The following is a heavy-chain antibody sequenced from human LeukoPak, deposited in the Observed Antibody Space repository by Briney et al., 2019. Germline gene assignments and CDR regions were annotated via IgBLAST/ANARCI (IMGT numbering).Heavy chain of an antibody. CDR2: IIPIFGTA. CDR1: GGTFSSYA. D-gene: IGHD5-12*01. CDR3: ASKPSGYDSSWAFDY. Sequence: SVKVSCKASGGTFSSYAISWVRQAPGQGLEWMGGIIPIFGTANYAQKFQGRVTITADESTSTAYMELSSLRSEDTAVYYCASKPSGYDSSWAFDYWGQGTLVTVSS. J-gene: IGHJ4*02. V-gene: IGHV1-69*13.